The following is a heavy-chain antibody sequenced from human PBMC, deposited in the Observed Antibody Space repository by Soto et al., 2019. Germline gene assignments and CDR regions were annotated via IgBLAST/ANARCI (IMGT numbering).Heavy chain of an antibody. V-gene: IGHV3-74*01. D-gene: IGHD2-15*01. CDR3: ARGRGYCSGSSCYVDL. CDR2: INIDGSST. Sequence: EVQLVESGGGLVQPGGSLRLSCAASGFTFSSYWMHWVRQAPGKGLVWVSRINIDGSSTSYADSVKGRFTISRDNAKNTLYLQMNSLRVEDTAVYYCARGRGYCSGSSCYVDLWGQGTLVTVS. J-gene: IGHJ5*02. CDR1: GFTFSSYW.